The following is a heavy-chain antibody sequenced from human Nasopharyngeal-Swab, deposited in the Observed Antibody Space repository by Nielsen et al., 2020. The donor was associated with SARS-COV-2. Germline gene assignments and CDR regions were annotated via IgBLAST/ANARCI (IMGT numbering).Heavy chain of an antibody. CDR3: VRLSIATAGVDY. J-gene: IGHJ4*02. CDR2: INQDGSEK. CDR1: GFTLGNYW. V-gene: IGHV3-7*01. D-gene: IGHD6-13*01. Sequence: GSLKISCAASGFTLGNYWMSWVRQAPGKGLEWAANINQDGSEKYYLDSVEGRFTISRDNPKNSLYLQMNSLRAEDTAVFYCVRLSIATAGVDYWGQGTLVTVSS.